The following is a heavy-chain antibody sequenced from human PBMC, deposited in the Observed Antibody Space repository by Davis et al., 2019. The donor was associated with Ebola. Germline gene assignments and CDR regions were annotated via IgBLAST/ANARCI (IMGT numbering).Heavy chain of an antibody. CDR1: GGSFSGYY. CDR3: ARGLGGYNDPFDY. CDR2: INHSGST. V-gene: IGHV4-34*01. Sequence: SETLSLTCAVYGGSFSGYYWSWIRQPPGKGLEWIGEINHSGSTNYNPSLKSRVTISVDTSKNQFSLKLSSVTAADTAVYYCARGLGGYNDPFDYLGQGTLVTVSS. J-gene: IGHJ4*02. D-gene: IGHD5-24*01.